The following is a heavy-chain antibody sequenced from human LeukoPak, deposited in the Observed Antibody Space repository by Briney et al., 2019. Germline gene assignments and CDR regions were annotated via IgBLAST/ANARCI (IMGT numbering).Heavy chain of an antibody. D-gene: IGHD2-15*01. V-gene: IGHV1-8*01. CDR1: GYTFTRYD. CDR3: ARAHHRSPSPARWSFDP. Sequence: ASVKVSCKASGYTFTRYDINWVRQAAGQGLEWMGWMNPNSGNTGCAQKFQGRVTMTSNTSISTAYMELSSLRSEDTAVYYCARAHHRSPSPARWSFDPWGQGTLVTVSS. J-gene: IGHJ5*02. CDR2: MNPNSGNT.